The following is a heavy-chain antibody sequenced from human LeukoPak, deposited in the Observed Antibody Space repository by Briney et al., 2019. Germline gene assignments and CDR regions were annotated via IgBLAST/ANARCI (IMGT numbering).Heavy chain of an antibody. V-gene: IGHV4-38-2*01. D-gene: IGHD1-7*01. CDR2: IYHTGNT. CDR1: GYSISSGYY. Sequence: SETRSLTCSVSGYSISSGYYGGWIRQPPGKGLEWIGNIYHTGNTYYNTSHKSRVTISVDKSKNHFSLNLSSVTAADTAVYYCAGKLKWGQGTLVTVSS. J-gene: IGHJ4*02. CDR3: AGKLK.